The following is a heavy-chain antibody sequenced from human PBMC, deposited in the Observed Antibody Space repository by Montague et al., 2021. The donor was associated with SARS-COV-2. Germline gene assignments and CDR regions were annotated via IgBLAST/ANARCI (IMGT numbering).Heavy chain of an antibody. CDR2: IYYSGST. CDR1: VSSISSSY. Sequence: SETLSLTCSVPVSSISSSYWRCIRQHPGKTLEWIGYIYYSGSTNYNPSLKSRVTISVDTSKNQFSLKLSSVTAADTAVYYCALGFDYWGQGTLVTVSS. J-gene: IGHJ4*02. D-gene: IGHD7-27*01. CDR3: ALGFDY. V-gene: IGHV4-59*01.